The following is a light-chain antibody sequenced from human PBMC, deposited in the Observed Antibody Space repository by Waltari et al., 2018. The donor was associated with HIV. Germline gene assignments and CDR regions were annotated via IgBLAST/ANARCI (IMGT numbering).Light chain of an antibody. J-gene: IGLJ7*01. CDR3: AAWDDSLNGRAV. CDR1: SSNIGSNT. V-gene: IGLV1-44*01. CDR2: TNS. Sequence: QSVLTQPPSASGTPGPRVTISCSGSSSNIGSNTVNWYQQLPGTAPKLLIYTNSHRPSGVPDRFSGSKSGTSASLAISGLQSEDEADYYCAAWDDSLNGRAVFGGGTHLTVL.